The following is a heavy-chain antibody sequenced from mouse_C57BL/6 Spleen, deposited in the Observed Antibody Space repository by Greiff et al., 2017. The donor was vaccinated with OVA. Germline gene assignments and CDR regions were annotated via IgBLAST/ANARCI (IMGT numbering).Heavy chain of an antibody. Sequence: EVQGVESGAELVRPGSSVQMSCKTSGYTFTSYGINWVKQRPGQGLEWIGYIYIGNGYTEYNEKFKGKATLTSDTSSSTAYMQLSSLTSEDSAIYFCARGIYYDPWDAMDYWGQGTSVTVSS. CDR3: ARGIYYDPWDAMDY. CDR1: GYTFTSYG. J-gene: IGHJ4*01. D-gene: IGHD2-4*01. V-gene: IGHV1-58*01. CDR2: IYIGNGYT.